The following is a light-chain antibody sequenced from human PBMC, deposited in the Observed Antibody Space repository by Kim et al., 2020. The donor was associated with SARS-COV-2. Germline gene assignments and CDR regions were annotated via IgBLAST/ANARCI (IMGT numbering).Light chain of an antibody. J-gene: IGKJ5*01. CDR1: RSFGRN. Sequence: SPGERVPPSGRAGRSFGRNLACDPKKPGPAPRLLISGAIHRAPGVPDRSRGGGSVTEFSLTISGLQSEDSAVYYCQQYNDWRLITFGQGTRLEIK. CDR3: QQYNDWRLIT. V-gene: IGKV3-15*01. CDR2: GAI.